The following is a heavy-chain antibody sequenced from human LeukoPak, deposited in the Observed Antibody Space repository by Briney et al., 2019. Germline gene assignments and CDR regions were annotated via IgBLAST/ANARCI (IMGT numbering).Heavy chain of an antibody. V-gene: IGHV1-69*01. CDR2: IPIFGTA. CDR3: ARDGRDGYNSDAFDI. D-gene: IGHD5-24*01. Sequence: IPIFGTANYAQKFQGRVTITADESTSTAYMELSSLRSEDTAVYYCARDGRDGYNSDAFDIWGQGTMVTVSS. J-gene: IGHJ3*02.